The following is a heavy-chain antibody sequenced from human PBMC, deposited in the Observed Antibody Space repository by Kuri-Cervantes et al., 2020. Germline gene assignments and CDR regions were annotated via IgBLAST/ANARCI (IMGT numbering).Heavy chain of an antibody. CDR2: IKQDGSEK. D-gene: IGHD2-8*01. V-gene: IGHV3-7*01. Sequence: GESLKISCAASGFTFSSYWMSWVRQAPGKGLEWVANIKQDGSEKYYVDSVKGRFIISRDNAKNSLYLQMNSLRAEDTAVYYRARVFPPHVLYFDYWGQGTLVTVSS. CDR3: ARVFPPHVLYFDY. J-gene: IGHJ4*02. CDR1: GFTFSSYW.